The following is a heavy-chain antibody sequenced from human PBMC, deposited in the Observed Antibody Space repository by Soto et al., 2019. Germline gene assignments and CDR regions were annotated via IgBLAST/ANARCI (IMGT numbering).Heavy chain of an antibody. CDR1: GYAFTTYG. Sequence: QVHLVQSGAEVKKPGASVKVSCKGSGYAFTTYGITWVRQAPGQGLEWMGWISAHNGNTNYAQKLQGRVTVTRDTSTSTAYMELSSLRSDDTAVSYCARGRYGDYWGQGALVTVSS. CDR3: ARGRYGDY. J-gene: IGHJ4*02. D-gene: IGHD1-1*01. CDR2: ISAHNGNT. V-gene: IGHV1-18*01.